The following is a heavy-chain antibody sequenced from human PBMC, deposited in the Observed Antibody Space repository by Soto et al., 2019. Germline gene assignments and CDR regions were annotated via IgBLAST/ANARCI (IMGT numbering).Heavy chain of an antibody. V-gene: IGHV4-34*01. CDR3: ARGSGIVALPGELEDVNYDY. Sequence: QVQLQQWDAGLVKPSETLSLSCAVYGQSFSGHSWAWIRQSPGKGLEWIGEINESGSTYYNPSLKSRVTISADTSKNQFSLKLSSVSAADTAVYFCARGSGIVALPGELEDVNYDYWGQGTLVNVSS. CDR2: INESGST. CDR1: GQSFSGHS. D-gene: IGHD1-1*01. J-gene: IGHJ4*02.